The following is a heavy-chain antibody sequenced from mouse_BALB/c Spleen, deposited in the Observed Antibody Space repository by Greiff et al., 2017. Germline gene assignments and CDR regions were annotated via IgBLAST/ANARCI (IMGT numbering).Heavy chain of an antibody. J-gene: IGHJ3*01. CDR1: GYTFTSYW. Sequence: QVQLKESGAELARPGASVKLSCKASGYTFTSYWMQWVKQRPGQGLEWIGAIYPGDGDTRYTQKFKGKATLTADKSSSTAYMQLSSLASEDSAVYYCNVNWDEVAYWGQGTLVTVSA. CDR3: NVNWDEVAY. D-gene: IGHD4-1*01. V-gene: IGHV1-87*01. CDR2: IYPGDGDT.